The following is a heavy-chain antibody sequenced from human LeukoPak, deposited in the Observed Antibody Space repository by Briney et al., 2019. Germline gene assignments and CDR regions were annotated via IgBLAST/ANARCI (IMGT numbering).Heavy chain of an antibody. J-gene: IGHJ5*02. V-gene: IGHV1-8*01. Sequence: ASVKVSCKASGYTFTSYDINWVRQATGQGLEWRGWMNPNSGDTGYPQKFLGRATMTRDTSITTAYMELSSLRSEDTAVYYCARSGFGSGISFDLWGQGTLVTVSS. CDR3: ARSGFGSGISFDL. D-gene: IGHD3-10*01. CDR1: GYTFTSYD. CDR2: MNPNSGDT.